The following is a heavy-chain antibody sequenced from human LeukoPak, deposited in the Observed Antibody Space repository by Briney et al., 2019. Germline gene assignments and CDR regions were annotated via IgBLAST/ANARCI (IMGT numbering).Heavy chain of an antibody. D-gene: IGHD3-22*01. CDR1: GFTFSSYS. J-gene: IGHJ4*02. CDR2: ISSSSSYI. V-gene: IGHV3-21*01. CDR3: ARDRVSRIYDSSGYHLL. Sequence: GGSLRLSCAASGFTFSSYSMNWVRQAPGKGLEWVSSISSSSSYIYYADSVKGRFTISRDNAKNSLYLQMNSLRAEDTAVYYCARDRVSRIYDSSGYHLLWGQGTLVPVSS.